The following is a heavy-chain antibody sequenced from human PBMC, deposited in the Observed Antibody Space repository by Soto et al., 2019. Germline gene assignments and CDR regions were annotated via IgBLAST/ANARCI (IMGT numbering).Heavy chain of an antibody. Sequence: QVQLVQSGAGXEKPGSSVTVSXKTSVGTFSKVAINWVRQAPGPGLEWMGLLIPVFGSPIYAQKFQGRIRITADESTSTAFMALRSLRSEDTAVYYGTRVWGYTFEPGKTRDDAMDVWGQGTPVSVSS. V-gene: IGHV1-69*01. D-gene: IGHD1-1*01. J-gene: IGHJ6*02. CDR2: LIPVFGSP. CDR1: VGTFSKVA. CDR3: TRVWGYTFEPGKTRDDAMDV.